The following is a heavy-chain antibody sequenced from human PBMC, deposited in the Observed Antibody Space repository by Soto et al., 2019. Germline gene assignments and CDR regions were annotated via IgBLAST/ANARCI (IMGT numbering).Heavy chain of an antibody. CDR3: AGDPGGSGSYDY. V-gene: IGHV4-61*01. J-gene: IGHJ4*02. D-gene: IGHD3-10*01. CDR1: GGSVSSGIYY. CDR2: IYYIGST. Sequence: PSETLSLTCTVSGGSVSSGIYYWSWIRQPPGKGLEWSGYIYYIGSTNYNPSLKSRVTISVDTSKNQFSLKLSSVTAADTAVYYCAGDPGGSGSYDYWGQGTLVTVSS.